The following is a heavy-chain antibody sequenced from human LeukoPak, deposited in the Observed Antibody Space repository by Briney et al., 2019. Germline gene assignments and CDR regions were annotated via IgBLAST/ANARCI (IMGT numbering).Heavy chain of an antibody. D-gene: IGHD2-15*01. CDR2: ISGSGGST. CDR3: ALLGYCSGGICYSTDFLGYVQH. Sequence: PGGSLRLSCAASGFTFSSYAVSWVRQAPGKGLEWVSAISGSGGSTYYADSVQGRFTISRDNSKNTLYLQMNSLRAEDTAIYYCALLGYCSGGICYSTDFLGYVQHLGQGTLVTVSS. J-gene: IGHJ1*01. CDR1: GFTFSSYA. V-gene: IGHV3-23*01.